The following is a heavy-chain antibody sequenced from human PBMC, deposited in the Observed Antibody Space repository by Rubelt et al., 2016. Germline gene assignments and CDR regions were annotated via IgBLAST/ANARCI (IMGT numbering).Heavy chain of an antibody. CDR2: IYYSGNT. CDR1: GASVSSGTFY. V-gene: IGHV4-39*01. CDR3: ARPSSSGSYGY. J-gene: IGHJ4*02. Sequence: QVQLQESGPGLVEPSETLSLTCSVSGASVSSGTFYWSWIRQPPGKGLEWIGSIYYSGNTYYNPSLQSRVTISVDTSTNQFSLKLSAVTAADTAVYYWARPSSSGSYGYWGQGTLVTVSS. D-gene: IGHD1-26*01.